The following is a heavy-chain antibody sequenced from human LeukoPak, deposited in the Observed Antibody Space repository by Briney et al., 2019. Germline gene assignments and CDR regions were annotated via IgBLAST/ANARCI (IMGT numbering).Heavy chain of an antibody. V-gene: IGHV1-3*01. D-gene: IGHD5-12*01. CDR3: ARDFGWDSGYDISFDY. Sequence: ASVKVSCKASGYTFTSYAMHWVRQAPGQRLEWMGWINAGNGNTKYSQKFQGRVTITRGTSASTAYMELSSLRSEDTAVYYCARDFGWDSGYDISFDYWGRGTLVTVSS. J-gene: IGHJ4*02. CDR1: GYTFTSYA. CDR2: INAGNGNT.